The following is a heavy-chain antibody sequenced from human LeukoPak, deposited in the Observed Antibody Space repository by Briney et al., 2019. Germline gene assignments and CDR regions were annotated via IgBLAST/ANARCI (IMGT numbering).Heavy chain of an antibody. CDR3: ARELWVGELLYYDY. D-gene: IGHD3-10*01. Sequence: ASVKVSCKASGYTFTTYAMNWVRQAPGQGLEWMGWINTNTGNPTYAQGFTGRFVFSLDTSVSTAYLQISSLKAEDTAVYYCARELWVGELLYYDYWGQGTLLTVSS. V-gene: IGHV7-4-1*02. CDR1: GYTFTTYA. CDR2: INTNTGNP. J-gene: IGHJ4*02.